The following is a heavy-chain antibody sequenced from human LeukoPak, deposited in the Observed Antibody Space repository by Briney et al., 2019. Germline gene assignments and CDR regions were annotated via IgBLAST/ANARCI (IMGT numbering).Heavy chain of an antibody. CDR2: IYYSGST. Sequence: PSETLPLTCTVSGGSISSGDYYWSWIRQPPGKGLEWIGYIYYSGSTYYNPSLKSRVTISVDTSKNQFSLKLSSVTAADTAVYYCASRSGGSYYYYYMDVWGKGTTVTVSS. CDR3: ASRSGGSYYYYYMDV. V-gene: IGHV4-30-4*08. CDR1: GGSISSGDYY. D-gene: IGHD2-15*01. J-gene: IGHJ6*03.